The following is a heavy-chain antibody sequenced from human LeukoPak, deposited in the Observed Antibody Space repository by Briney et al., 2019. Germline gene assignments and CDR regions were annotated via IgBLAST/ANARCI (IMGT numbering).Heavy chain of an antibody. J-gene: IGHJ4*02. D-gene: IGHD6-19*01. Sequence: ASVKVSCKASGYTFTSYAMHWVRQAPGQRLEWMGWINAGNGNTKYSQKFQGRVTITRDTSASTAYMELSSLRSEDTAVYYCARSGWYDPFDYWGQGTLVAVSS. CDR3: ARSGWYDPFDY. V-gene: IGHV1-3*01. CDR2: INAGNGNT. CDR1: GYTFTSYA.